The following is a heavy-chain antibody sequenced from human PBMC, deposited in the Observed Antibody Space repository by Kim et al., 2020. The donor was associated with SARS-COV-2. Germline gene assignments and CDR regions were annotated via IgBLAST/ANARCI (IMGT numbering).Heavy chain of an antibody. CDR1: GYNFISYW. J-gene: IGHJ4*02. CDR3: ARQGSSGFLH. V-gene: IGHV5-51*01. D-gene: IGHD3-22*01. Sequence: GESLKISCKASGYNFISYWIGWVRQMPGKGLEWMGIIYPGDSETRYSPSFQGQVTISVDTSISTAYLQWSSLKASDTAVYYCARQGSSGFLHWGQGTRVT. CDR2: IYPGDSET.